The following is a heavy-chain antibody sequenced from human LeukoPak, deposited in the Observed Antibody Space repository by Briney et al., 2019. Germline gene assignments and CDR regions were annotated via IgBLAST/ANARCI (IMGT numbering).Heavy chain of an antibody. CDR3: ARDFGLGYCSSTSCYAFDI. V-gene: IGHV4-59*01. CDR1: GGSISSYY. Sequence: SETLSLTCTVSGGSISSYYWSWIRQPPGKGLEWIGYIYYSGGTNYNPSLMSRVTISVDTSKNQFSLKLSSVTAADTAVYYCARDFGLGYCSSTSCYAFDIWGQGTMVTVSS. CDR2: IYYSGGT. D-gene: IGHD2-2*01. J-gene: IGHJ3*02.